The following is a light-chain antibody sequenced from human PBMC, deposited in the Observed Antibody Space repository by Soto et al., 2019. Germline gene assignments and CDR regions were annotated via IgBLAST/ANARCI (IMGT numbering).Light chain of an antibody. CDR3: SSFTISSTWV. CDR2: EVT. CDR1: SSDVGGLNY. J-gene: IGLJ3*02. Sequence: QSALTQPASVSGSPGQSITISCTGTSSDVGGLNYVSWYQHHPGNAPKLIIYEVTNRPSGVSDRFSGSKSDNTASLTISGLQTEDEADYYCSSFTISSTWVFGGGTQLTVL. V-gene: IGLV2-14*01.